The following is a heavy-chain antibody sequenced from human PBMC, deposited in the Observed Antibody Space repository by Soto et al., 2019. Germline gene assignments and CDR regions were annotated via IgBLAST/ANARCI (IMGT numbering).Heavy chain of an antibody. D-gene: IGHD3-10*01. CDR2: IKSEIDGGAT. Sequence: PGGSLRLSCAASGFIFSNAWMNWVRQAPGQGLEWVGRIKSEIDGGATDYAAPVKGRFTISRDDSEKRLYLQMNSLKTGDTAVYYCSLWFGGSRYWGHGTLVTVSS. V-gene: IGHV3-15*07. CDR3: SLWFGGSRY. CDR1: GFIFSNAW. J-gene: IGHJ4*01.